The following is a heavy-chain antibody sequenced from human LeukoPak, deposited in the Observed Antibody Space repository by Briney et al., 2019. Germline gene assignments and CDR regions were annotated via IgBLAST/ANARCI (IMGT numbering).Heavy chain of an antibody. CDR1: GYSFTSYY. Sequence: SVKVSCKASGYSFTSYYMQWLRQAPGQGLEWMGGIIPIFGTANYAQKFQGRVTITADESTSTAYMELSSLRSEDTAVYYCASYYYGSGSYKNAFDIWGQGTMVTVSS. V-gene: IGHV1-69*13. CDR3: ASYYYGSGSYKNAFDI. J-gene: IGHJ3*02. D-gene: IGHD3-10*01. CDR2: IIPIFGTA.